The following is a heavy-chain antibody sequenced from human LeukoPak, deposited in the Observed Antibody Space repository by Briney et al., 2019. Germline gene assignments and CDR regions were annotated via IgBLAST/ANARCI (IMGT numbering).Heavy chain of an antibody. CDR1: DFTFSSHW. CDR2: LSGDGGTT. Sequence: GGSLRLSCAASDFTFSSHWMYWVRQAPGKGLVWVARLSGDGGTTRHADSVKGRFTISRDNAKDTLYLQMSSLGVEDTALYYCARGIASSRSVAIDLWGQGTPVAVSS. D-gene: IGHD6-13*01. V-gene: IGHV3-74*01. J-gene: IGHJ4*02. CDR3: ARGIASSRSVAIDL.